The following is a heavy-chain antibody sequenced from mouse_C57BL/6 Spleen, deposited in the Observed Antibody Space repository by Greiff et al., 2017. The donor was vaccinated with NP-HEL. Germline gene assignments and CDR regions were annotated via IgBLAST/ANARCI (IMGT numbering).Heavy chain of an antibody. Sequence: VTLMESGPELVKPGASVKISCKASGYAFSRSWMNWVKQRPGPGLEWIGRIYPGDGDTTYNGKFKGKATLTADKSSSTAYMQLSSLTSEDSAVYFCARCTTGVPYYAMDDWGQGTSVTVAS. CDR3: ARCTTGVPYYAMDD. V-gene: IGHV1-82*01. D-gene: IGHD1-1*01. J-gene: IGHJ4*01. CDR2: IYPGDGDT. CDR1: GYAFSRSW.